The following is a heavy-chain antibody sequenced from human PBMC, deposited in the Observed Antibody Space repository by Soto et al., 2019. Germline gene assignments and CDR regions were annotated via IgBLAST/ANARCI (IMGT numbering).Heavy chain of an antibody. D-gene: IGHD2-21*02. V-gene: IGHV4-30-2*01. CDR3: ARVAYCGGDCQRGFDP. J-gene: IGHJ5*02. CDR1: GGSISSGGYS. Sequence: QLQLQESGSGLVKPSQTVSLTCAVSGGSISSGGYSWSWIRQPPGKGLEWIGYIYHSGSTYYNPSLKSRVTISVDRSTNQFSLKLSSVTAADTAVYYCARVAYCGGDCQRGFDPWGQGTLVTVSS. CDR2: IYHSGST.